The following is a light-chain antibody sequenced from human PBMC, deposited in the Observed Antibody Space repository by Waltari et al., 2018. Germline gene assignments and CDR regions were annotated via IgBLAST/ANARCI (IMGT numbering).Light chain of an antibody. Sequence: QSVLTQPPLASGTPGQRVSISCSGDVSNIGLNTFTWYQQLPGTAPQLLIYANYHRPSGVPDRFSAAKSDTSASLAISGLQSEDEADYFCATWDDSLNGRVFGGGTKLAVL. CDR1: VSNIGLNT. CDR3: ATWDDSLNGRV. V-gene: IGLV1-44*01. CDR2: ANY. J-gene: IGLJ3*02.